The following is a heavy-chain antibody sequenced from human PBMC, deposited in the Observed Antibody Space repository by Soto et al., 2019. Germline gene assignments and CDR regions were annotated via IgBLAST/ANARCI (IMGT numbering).Heavy chain of an antibody. Sequence: ASVKVSCKVSGYTRTELSMHWVRQAPGKGLEWMGGFDPEDGETIYAQKFQGRVTMTEDTSTDTAYMELSSLRSEDMAVYYRATAYYDFWSGSAPHFDYWGQGTLVTVSS. D-gene: IGHD3-3*01. CDR3: ATAYYDFWSGSAPHFDY. J-gene: IGHJ4*02. CDR1: GYTRTELS. CDR2: FDPEDGET. V-gene: IGHV1-24*01.